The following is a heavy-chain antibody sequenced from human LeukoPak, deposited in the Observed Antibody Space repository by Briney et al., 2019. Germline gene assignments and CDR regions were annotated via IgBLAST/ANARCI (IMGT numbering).Heavy chain of an antibody. D-gene: IGHD6-19*01. CDR2: ISSSSSYI. CDR1: GFTFSSYS. Sequence: GGSLRLSCAASGFTFSSYSMNWVRQAPGKGLEWVSSISSSSSYIYYADSVKGRFTISRDNAKNSLYLQMNSLRAEDTAVYYCARDPAVAGTEYNWFDPWGQGTLVTVSS. J-gene: IGHJ5*02. CDR3: ARDPAVAGTEYNWFDP. V-gene: IGHV3-21*01.